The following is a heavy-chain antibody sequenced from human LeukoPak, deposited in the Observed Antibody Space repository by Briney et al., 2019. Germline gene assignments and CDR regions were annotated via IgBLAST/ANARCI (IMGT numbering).Heavy chain of an antibody. V-gene: IGHV3-23*01. J-gene: IGHJ6*04. CDR3: AKSPSVYYSYGMDV. Sequence: PGGSLRLSCAASGFTFSSYAMSWVRQAPGKGLEWVSAISGSGGSTYYADSVKGRFTISRDNSKNTLYLQMNSLRAEDTAVYYCAKSPSVYYSYGMDVWGKGTTVTVSS. CDR2: ISGSGGST. CDR1: GFTFSSYA.